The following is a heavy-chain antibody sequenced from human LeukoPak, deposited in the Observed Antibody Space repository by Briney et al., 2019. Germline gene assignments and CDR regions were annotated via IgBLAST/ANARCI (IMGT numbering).Heavy chain of an antibody. CDR2: INHSGST. CDR3: ARGTMIVPPGWFDP. J-gene: IGHJ5*02. V-gene: IGHV4-34*01. Sequence: SETLSLTCAVYGGSLSGYYWSWIRQPPGKGLEWIGEINHSGSTNYNPSLKSRVTISVDTSKNQFSLKLSSVTAADTAVYYCARGTMIVPPGWFDPWGQGTLVAVSS. D-gene: IGHD3-22*01. CDR1: GGSLSGYY.